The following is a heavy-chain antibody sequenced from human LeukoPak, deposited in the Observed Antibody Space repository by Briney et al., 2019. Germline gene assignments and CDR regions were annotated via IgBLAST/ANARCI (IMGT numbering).Heavy chain of an antibody. J-gene: IGHJ6*02. CDR2: ISGSGIST. Sequence: GGSLRLSCAASGFSFSSYAMSWVRQAPGKGLEWVSAISGSGISTFYADSVKGRFTISRDNAKNSLYLQMNSLRAEDTAVYHCARDQAAAVPWYYYYGMDVWGQGTTVTVSS. D-gene: IGHD6-13*01. V-gene: IGHV3-23*01. CDR1: GFSFSSYA. CDR3: ARDQAAAVPWYYYYGMDV.